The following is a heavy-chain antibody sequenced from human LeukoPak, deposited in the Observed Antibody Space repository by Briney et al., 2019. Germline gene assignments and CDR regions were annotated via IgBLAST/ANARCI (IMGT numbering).Heavy chain of an antibody. Sequence: SETLSLTCTVSGGSISSSSYYWGWIRQPPGKGLERSGNIYYSGSTYYNPSLKSRVTMSVDTSKNQFSLKLSSVTAADTAVFYCARMLGYCSGGSCYSFDYWGQGTLVTVSS. CDR1: GGSISSSSYY. V-gene: IGHV4-39*01. CDR2: IYYSGST. D-gene: IGHD2-15*01. CDR3: ARMLGYCSGGSCYSFDY. J-gene: IGHJ4*02.